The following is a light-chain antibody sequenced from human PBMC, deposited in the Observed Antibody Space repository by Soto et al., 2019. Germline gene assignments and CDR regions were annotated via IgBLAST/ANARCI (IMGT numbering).Light chain of an antibody. V-gene: IGKV1-5*01. Sequence: DIQMTQSPSTLSASVGDRLTITCRASQTISTWLAWYQQKPGKAPKLLIYDASSLESGVPSRFSGSASGTEFTLTISSLQPADFATYYCQQYSTYPYTFGQGTKLEIK. CDR2: DAS. CDR3: QQYSTYPYT. J-gene: IGKJ2*01. CDR1: QTISTW.